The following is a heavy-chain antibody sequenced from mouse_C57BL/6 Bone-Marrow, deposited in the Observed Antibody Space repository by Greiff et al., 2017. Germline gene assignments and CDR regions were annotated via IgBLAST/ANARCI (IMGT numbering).Heavy chain of an antibody. CDR3: ARGLGFAY. CDR1: GYTFTSYW. CDR2: IDPSDSYP. J-gene: IGHJ3*01. Sequence: QVQLQQPGAELVMPGASVKLSCKASGYTFTSYWMHWVKQRPGQGLEWIGEIDPSDSYPNYNQKFKGKSTLTVDKSSSTAYMQLSSLTSEDSAVYYCARGLGFAYWGQGTLVTVSA. D-gene: IGHD3-3*01. V-gene: IGHV1-69*01.